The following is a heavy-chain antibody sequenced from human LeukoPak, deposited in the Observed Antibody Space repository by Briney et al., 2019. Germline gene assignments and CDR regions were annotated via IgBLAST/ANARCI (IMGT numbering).Heavy chain of an antibody. CDR1: GGSFSGYY. CDR3: ARGRESTAIVYGMDV. V-gene: IGHV4-34*01. Sequence: SETLSLTCAVYGGSFSGYYWSWIRQPPGKGLEWIGEINHSGSTNYNPSFKSRVTISVDTSKTQSSLKLSSVTAADTAVYYWARGRESTAIVYGMDVWGQGTPVTVSS. J-gene: IGHJ6*02. CDR2: INHSGST. D-gene: IGHD5-18*01.